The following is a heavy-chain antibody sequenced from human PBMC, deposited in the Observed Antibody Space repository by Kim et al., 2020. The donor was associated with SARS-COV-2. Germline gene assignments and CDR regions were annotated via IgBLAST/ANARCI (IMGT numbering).Heavy chain of an antibody. Sequence: GSLRLSCAASGFTFSRYTMNWVRQAPGKGLEWVSSISGSSTYIYYADSVKGRFTTSRDSAKNSVYLQMNSLRADDTAVYYCARDLDSTNWDDYWGQGTLVTVSS. V-gene: IGHV3-21*01. CDR3: ARDLDSTNWDDY. CDR2: ISGSSTYI. D-gene: IGHD6-13*01. CDR1: GFTFSRYT. J-gene: IGHJ4*02.